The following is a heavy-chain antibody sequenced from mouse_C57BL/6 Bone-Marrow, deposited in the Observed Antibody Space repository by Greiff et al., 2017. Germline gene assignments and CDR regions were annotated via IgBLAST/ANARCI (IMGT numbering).Heavy chain of an antibody. CDR2: IDPETGGT. V-gene: IGHV1-15*01. D-gene: IGHD1-1*01. CDR1: GYTFTDYE. J-gene: IGHJ2*01. CDR3: TIITTDYYFDY. Sequence: QVQLQQSGAELVRPGASVTLSCKASGYTFTDYEMHWVKQTPVHGLEWIGAIDPETGGTAYNQKFKGKAILTADKSSSTAYMELRSLTSEDSAVYYCTIITTDYYFDYWGQGTTLTVSS.